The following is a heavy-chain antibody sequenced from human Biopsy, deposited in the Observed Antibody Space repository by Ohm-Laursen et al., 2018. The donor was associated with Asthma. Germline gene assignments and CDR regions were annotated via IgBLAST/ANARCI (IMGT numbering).Heavy chain of an antibody. D-gene: IGHD6-19*01. CDR3: ARCQVGYSSGWSLLLKKIYYSGMDV. CDR2: IMTVFGTT. J-gene: IGHJ6*02. V-gene: IGHV1-69*13. Sequence: ASANVSCKPSRGTFSNFAISWVRQAPGQGLEWLGGIMTVFGTTNYAQKVQGRVTITADESTSTAYMEVTSLRSEDTAIYYFARCQVGYSSGWSLLLKKIYYSGMDVWGQGTAVTVSS. CDR1: RGTFSNFA.